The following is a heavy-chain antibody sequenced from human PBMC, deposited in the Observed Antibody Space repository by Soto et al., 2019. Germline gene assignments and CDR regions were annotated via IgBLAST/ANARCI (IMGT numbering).Heavy chain of an antibody. D-gene: IGHD1-1*01. J-gene: IGHJ5*02. CDR2: IYHSGST. Sequence: ILALTCAVSGGSISSSNWWSWVRQPPGKGLEWIGEIYHSGSTNYNPSLKSRVTISVDKSKNQFSLKLSSVTAADTAVYYCARENWNVTYNWFDPWGQGTLFTVSS. CDR3: ARENWNVTYNWFDP. CDR1: GGSISSSNW. V-gene: IGHV4-4*02.